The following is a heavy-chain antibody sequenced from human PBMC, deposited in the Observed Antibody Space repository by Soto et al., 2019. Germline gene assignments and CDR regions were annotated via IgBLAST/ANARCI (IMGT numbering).Heavy chain of an antibody. CDR2: IIPIFGTA. D-gene: IGHD3-22*01. Sequence: SVKVSCKASGYTFITYDINWVRQATGQGLEWMGGIIPIFGTANYAQKFQGRVTITADKSTSTAYMELSSLRSEDTAVYYCASTNYYYDSSGYYPSGYWGQGTLVTVSS. CDR3: ASTNYYYDSSGYYPSGY. CDR1: GYTFITYD. V-gene: IGHV1-69*06. J-gene: IGHJ4*02.